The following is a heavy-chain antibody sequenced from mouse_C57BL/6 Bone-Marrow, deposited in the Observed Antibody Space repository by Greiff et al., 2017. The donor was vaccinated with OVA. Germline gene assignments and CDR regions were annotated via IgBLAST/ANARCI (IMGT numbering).Heavy chain of an antibody. D-gene: IGHD1-1*01. CDR2: GQGLEWIG. J-gene: IGHJ4*01. Sequence: QVQLQQSGPELARPWASVKISCQAFYTFSRRVHFAIRDTNYWMQWVKQRPGQGLEWIGAIYPGNGDTSYNQKLKGKATLTDDKSSSTAYMQLISLTSEDSAVYYCASNYYGSSPYAMDYWGQGTSVPVSS. CDR3: SEDSAVYYCASNYYGSSPYAMDY. V-gene: IGHV1-87*01. CDR1: YTFSRRVH.